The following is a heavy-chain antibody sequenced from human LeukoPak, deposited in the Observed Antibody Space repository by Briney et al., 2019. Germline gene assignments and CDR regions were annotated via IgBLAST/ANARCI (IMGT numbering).Heavy chain of an antibody. D-gene: IGHD2-2*01. CDR2: INHSGST. CDR3: ASSYCSSTSCLLYYYYYYMDV. J-gene: IGHJ6*03. V-gene: IGHV4-34*01. CDR1: GGSFSGYY. Sequence: SETLSLTCAVYGGSFSGYYWSWIRQPPGKGLEWIGEINHSGSTNYNPSLKSRVTISVDTSKNQFSLNLSSVTAADTAVYYCASSYCSSTSCLLYYYYYYMDVWGKGTTVTVSS.